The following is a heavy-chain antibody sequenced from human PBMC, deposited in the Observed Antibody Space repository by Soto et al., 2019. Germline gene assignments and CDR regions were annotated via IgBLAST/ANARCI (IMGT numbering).Heavy chain of an antibody. J-gene: IGHJ4*02. CDR1: GFTFSIDA. CDR2: ISGSGGST. V-gene: IGHV3-23*01. Sequence: EVQLLESGGGLVQPGGSLRLSCTASGFTFSIDAMSWVRQAPGKGLEWVSVISGSGGSTYYADSVKGRFTISRDNSKNTLYLQMNSLRAEDTAVYYCASRTSGWYFDYWGQGTLVTVSS. CDR3: ASRTSGWYFDY. D-gene: IGHD6-19*01.